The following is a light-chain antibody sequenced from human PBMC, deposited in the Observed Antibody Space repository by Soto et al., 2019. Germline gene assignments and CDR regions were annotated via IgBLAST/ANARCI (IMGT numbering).Light chain of an antibody. CDR3: QQADSFPIT. J-gene: IGKJ5*01. CDR1: EDINSR. Sequence: DIQMSQSQATVSASVGDRVTISCRASEDINSRLACYQQKPGNPPPLLIFAAFIFQSGVPSSFSSYCSGTNFPPSISILPPEDFFTYYYQQADSFPITFGQGTQLDI. V-gene: IGKV1-12*01. CDR2: AAF.